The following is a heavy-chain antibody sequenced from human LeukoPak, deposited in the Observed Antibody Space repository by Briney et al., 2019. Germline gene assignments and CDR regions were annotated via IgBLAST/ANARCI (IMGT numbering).Heavy chain of an antibody. J-gene: IGHJ6*03. CDR2: IYYSGST. CDR1: GGSISSSSYY. Sequence: SETLSLTCTVPGGSISSSSYYWGWIRQPPGKGLEWIGSIYYSGSTYYNPSLKSRVTISVDTSKNQFSLKLSSVTAADTAVYYCARLFGGYDILTGYYPAYYYYYMDVWGKGTTVTISS. V-gene: IGHV4-39*07. D-gene: IGHD3-9*01. CDR3: ARLFGGYDILTGYYPAYYYYYMDV.